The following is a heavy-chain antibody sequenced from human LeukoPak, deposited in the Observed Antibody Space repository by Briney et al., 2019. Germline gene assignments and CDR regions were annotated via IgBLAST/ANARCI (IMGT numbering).Heavy chain of an antibody. Sequence: SETLSLTCTVSGGSISSGSYYWSWIRQPPGKGLEWIGEINHSGSTNYNPSLKSRVTISVDTSKNQFSLKLSSVTAADTAVYYCARKDGDGYFDYWGQGTLVTVSS. V-gene: IGHV4-39*07. CDR3: ARKDGDGYFDY. J-gene: IGHJ4*02. CDR2: INHSGST. CDR1: GGSISSGSYY. D-gene: IGHD5-24*01.